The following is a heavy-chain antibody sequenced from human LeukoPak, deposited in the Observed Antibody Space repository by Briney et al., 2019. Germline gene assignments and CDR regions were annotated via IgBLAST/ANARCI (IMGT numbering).Heavy chain of an antibody. J-gene: IGHJ4*02. V-gene: IGHV4-39*01. Sequence: SETLPLTCTVSGGSISSGSYYWGWVRQPPGKGLEWIVSLSYSGTTYYNLSLKRRVTLSVDTSKNQFSLKLSSVTAADTALYYCARHLRGGSIWFDYWGQGTLVTVSS. CDR1: GGSISSGSYY. CDR3: ARHLRGGSIWFDY. CDR2: LSYSGTT. D-gene: IGHD6-13*01.